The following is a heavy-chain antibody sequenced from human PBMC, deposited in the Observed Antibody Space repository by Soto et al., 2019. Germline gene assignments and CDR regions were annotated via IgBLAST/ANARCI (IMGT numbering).Heavy chain of an antibody. J-gene: IGHJ5*01. CDR1: GLTLSNFW. CDR2: ISSDGSTT. Sequence: GGSLRLSCASSGLTLSNFWMHWVRQVPGEGLVWVSRISSDGSTTNYADSVKGRFTISRDNVKNTLYLQMNSLRAADTAVYYCVSGRSSTTTTVFYSWGQRTLVPVSS. CDR3: VSGRSSTTTTVFYS. D-gene: IGHD3-3*01. V-gene: IGHV3-74*01.